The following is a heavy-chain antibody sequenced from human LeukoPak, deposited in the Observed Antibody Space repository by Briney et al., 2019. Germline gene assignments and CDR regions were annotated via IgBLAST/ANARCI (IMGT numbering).Heavy chain of an antibody. CDR3: ARELVVPAAMRGYYYYYGMDV. V-gene: IGHV1-18*01. CDR1: GYSFTSYG. J-gene: IGHJ6*02. D-gene: IGHD2-2*01. CDR2: ISGNNGNT. Sequence: ASVKVSCKASGYSFTSYGISWVRQAPGQGLEWMGWISGNNGNTNYAQKFQGRVTMITETSTSTAYMELRSLRSVDTAVYYCARELVVPAAMRGYYYYYGMDVWGQGTTVTVSS.